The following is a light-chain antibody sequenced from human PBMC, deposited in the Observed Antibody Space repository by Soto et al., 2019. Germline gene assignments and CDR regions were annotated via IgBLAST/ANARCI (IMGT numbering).Light chain of an antibody. J-gene: IGKJ5*01. V-gene: IGKV1-16*02. CDR3: QQYNSSPIT. CDR2: AAS. CDR1: QAISNY. Sequence: DLQMTQSPFSLSASVGDRVTITCRASQAISNYLAWFQQKPGKAPKALIYAASSLVSGVPSKFSGSGSGTDFTLTISSLQPEDFAIYYCQQYNSSPITFGQGTRLEIK.